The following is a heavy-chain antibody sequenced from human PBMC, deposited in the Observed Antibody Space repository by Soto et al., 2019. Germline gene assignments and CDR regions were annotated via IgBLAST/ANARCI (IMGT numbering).Heavy chain of an antibody. Sequence: QVQLVQSGAEVKKPGASVKVSCKASGYTFTSYGISWVRQAPGQGLEWMGWISAYNGNTNYAQKLQGRVTMTTDTSTSTADMELRSLRSDDTAVYYCARSIWEAAATDFIGTYYFDYWGQGTLVTVSS. D-gene: IGHD2-15*01. CDR2: ISAYNGNT. CDR3: ARSIWEAAATDFIGTYYFDY. J-gene: IGHJ4*02. V-gene: IGHV1-18*01. CDR1: GYTFTSYG.